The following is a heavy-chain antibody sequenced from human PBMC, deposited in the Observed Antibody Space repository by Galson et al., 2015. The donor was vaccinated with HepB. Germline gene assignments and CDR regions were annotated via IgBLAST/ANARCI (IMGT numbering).Heavy chain of an antibody. J-gene: IGHJ5*02. Sequence: SLRLSCAASGFTFSSYAMHWVRQAPGKGLEWVAVISYDGSNKYYADSVKGRFTIFRDNSKNTLYLQMNSLRAEDTAVYYCARDRLGYQLLFWFDPWGQGTLVTVSS. CDR1: GFTFSSYA. CDR2: ISYDGSNK. CDR3: ARDRLGYQLLFWFDP. D-gene: IGHD2-2*01. V-gene: IGHV3-30-3*01.